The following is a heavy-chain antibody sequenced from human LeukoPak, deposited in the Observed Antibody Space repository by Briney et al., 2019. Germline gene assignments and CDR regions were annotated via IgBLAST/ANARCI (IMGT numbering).Heavy chain of an antibody. CDR1: GFTFSSYA. Sequence: GGSLRLSCAASGFTFSSYAMSWVRQAPGKGLEWVSAISGSGGSTYYADSVKGRFTISRDNSKNTLHLQMNSLRAEDTAVYYCAKRGPYYYDSSGYYIDYWGQGTLVTVSS. CDR3: AKRGPYYYDSSGYYIDY. D-gene: IGHD3-22*01. J-gene: IGHJ4*02. CDR2: ISGSGGST. V-gene: IGHV3-23*01.